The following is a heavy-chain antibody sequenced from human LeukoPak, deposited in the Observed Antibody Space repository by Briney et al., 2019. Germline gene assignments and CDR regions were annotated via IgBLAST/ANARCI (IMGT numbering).Heavy chain of an antibody. CDR1: GFTFSSYA. Sequence: GGSLRLSCAASGFTFSSYAMSWVRQVPGKGLEWVSAISGSGDSTYYPGSVKGRFTISRDNSQNTLHLQMSSLRVEDTAVYHCARQLGYCSGGTCYFDFWGQGTLVTVSS. CDR2: ISGSGDST. V-gene: IGHV3-23*01. J-gene: IGHJ4*02. D-gene: IGHD2-15*01. CDR3: ARQLGYCSGGTCYFDF.